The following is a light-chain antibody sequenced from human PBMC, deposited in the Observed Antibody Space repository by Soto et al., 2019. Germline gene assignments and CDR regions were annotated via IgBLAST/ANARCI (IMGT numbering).Light chain of an antibody. Sequence: QSVLPPPASVSGSPGPSITISCTGTSSDVGGYNYVSWYQPHPGKAPKLVIYDVSNRPSGVSNRFSGSKSGNTASLTISGLQAEDEADYYCSSYTSSSTVVFGGGTKLTVL. CDR1: SSDVGGYNY. CDR3: SSYTSSSTVV. V-gene: IGLV2-14*01. J-gene: IGLJ2*01. CDR2: DVS.